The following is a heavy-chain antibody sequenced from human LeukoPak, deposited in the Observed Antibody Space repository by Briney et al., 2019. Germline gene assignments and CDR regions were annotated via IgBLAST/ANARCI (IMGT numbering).Heavy chain of an antibody. V-gene: IGHV4-59*01. CDR1: GGSISSYY. Sequence: SETLSLTCTVSGGSISSYYWSWIRQPPGKGLEWIGYIYYSGSTNYNPSLKSRVTISVDTSKNQFSLKLSSVTAADTAVYYCASPSGITIRFDAFDIWGQGTMVTVSS. J-gene: IGHJ3*02. CDR2: IYYSGST. D-gene: IGHD3-3*01. CDR3: ASPSGITIRFDAFDI.